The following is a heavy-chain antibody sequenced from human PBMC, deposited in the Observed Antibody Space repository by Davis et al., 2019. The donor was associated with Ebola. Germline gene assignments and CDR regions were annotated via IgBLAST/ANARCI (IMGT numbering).Heavy chain of an antibody. CDR2: INAGNGNT. Sequence: AASVKVSCKASGYTFTSYAMHWVRQAPGQRLEWMGWINAGNGNTKYSQKFQGRVTITTDTSASTVYLDLTSLRHDDTAVFYCARASFGYNSGWYADYWGPGSLVTVSS. CDR3: ARASFGYNSGWYADY. J-gene: IGHJ4*02. CDR1: GYTFTSYA. V-gene: IGHV1-3*01. D-gene: IGHD6-19*01.